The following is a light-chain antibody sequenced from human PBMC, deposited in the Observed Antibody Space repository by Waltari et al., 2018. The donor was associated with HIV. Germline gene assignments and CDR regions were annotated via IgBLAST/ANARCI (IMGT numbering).Light chain of an antibody. Sequence: DIVMTQSPDSLAVSLGERATINCKSSQTVLYSSNNKNYLTWYQQGPGQPPKVVIYWASTRESGVPDRFSGSGSGTDFTLTINSLQAEDVAVYYCQQYYSLPYTFGRGTKLEIK. CDR2: WAS. J-gene: IGKJ2*01. CDR1: QTVLYSSNNKNY. V-gene: IGKV4-1*01. CDR3: QQYYSLPYT.